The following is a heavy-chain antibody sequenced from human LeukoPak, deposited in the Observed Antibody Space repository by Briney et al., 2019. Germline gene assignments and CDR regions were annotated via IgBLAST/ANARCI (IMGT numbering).Heavy chain of an antibody. V-gene: IGHV3-23*01. J-gene: IGHJ4*02. CDR2: ISGSGGST. CDR3: AKVGSGWHPDY. Sequence: GRSLRLFCAASGFTLSSYAMSWVRQAPGKGLEWVSAISGSGGSTYYADSVKGRFTISRDNSKNTLYLQMNSLRAEDTAVYYCAKVGSGWHPDYWGQGTLVTVSP. D-gene: IGHD6-19*01. CDR1: GFTLSSYA.